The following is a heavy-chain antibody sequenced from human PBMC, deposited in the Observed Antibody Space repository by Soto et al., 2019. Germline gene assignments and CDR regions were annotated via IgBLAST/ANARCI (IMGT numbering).Heavy chain of an antibody. Sequence: QVQLVQSGAEVKKPGASVKVSCKASGYTFTSYGISWVRQAPGQGLEWMGWISAYNGNTNYAQKLQGRVTMTTDTSTSTAYRELRSLRSDDTAVYYCARDERGAGEDPTFQHWGQGTLVTVSS. CDR2: ISAYNGNT. D-gene: IGHD1-26*01. J-gene: IGHJ1*01. V-gene: IGHV1-18*01. CDR3: ARDERGAGEDPTFQH. CDR1: GYTFTSYG.